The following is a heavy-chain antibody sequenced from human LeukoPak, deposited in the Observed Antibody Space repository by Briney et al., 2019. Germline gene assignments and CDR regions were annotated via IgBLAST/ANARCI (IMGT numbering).Heavy chain of an antibody. CDR3: ARHTDGGTYPLEH. J-gene: IGHJ1*01. CDR2: IYYSGST. V-gene: IGHV4-59*08. D-gene: IGHD1-26*01. CDR1: GGSISSYY. Sequence: PSETLSLTCTVSGGSISSYYWSWIRQPPGKGLEWIGYIYYSGSTNYNPSLKSRLTISVDTSKNQFSLKLSSVTAADTAVYYYARHTDGGTYPLEHWGQGTLVTVSS.